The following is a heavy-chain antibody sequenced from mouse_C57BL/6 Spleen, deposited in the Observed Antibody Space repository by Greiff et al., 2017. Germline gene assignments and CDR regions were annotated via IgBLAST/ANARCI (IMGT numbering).Heavy chain of an antibody. CDR2: IYPRSGNT. V-gene: IGHV1-81*01. J-gene: IGHJ1*03. Sequence: VMLVESGAELARPGASVKLSCKASGYTFTSYGISWVKQRTGQGLEWIGEIYPRSGNTYYNEKFKGKATLTADKSSSTAYMELRSLTSEDSAVYFCARGYYGSSPRWYFDVWGTGTTVTVSS. D-gene: IGHD1-1*01. CDR3: ARGYYGSSPRWYFDV. CDR1: GYTFTSYG.